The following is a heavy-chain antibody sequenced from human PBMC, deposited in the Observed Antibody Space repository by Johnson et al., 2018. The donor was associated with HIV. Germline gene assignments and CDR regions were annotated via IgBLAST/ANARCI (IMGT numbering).Heavy chain of an antibody. CDR2: ISGGGGST. J-gene: IGHJ3*02. Sequence: VQLVESGGGLVQPGGSLRLSCAASGFTFSSYAMSWVRQAPGKELEWVSAISGGGGSTYYADSVKGRFNISRENSKNTLYLQMNSLRAEDTAVDYWAKAVQLLEWLSHPDAFDIWGQGTMVTVSS. CDR1: GFTFSSYA. D-gene: IGHD3-3*01. V-gene: IGHV3-23*04. CDR3: AKAVQLLEWLSHPDAFDI.